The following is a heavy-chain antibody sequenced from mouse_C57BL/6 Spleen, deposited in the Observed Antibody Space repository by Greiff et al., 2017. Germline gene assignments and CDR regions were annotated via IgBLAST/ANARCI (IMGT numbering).Heavy chain of an antibody. V-gene: IGHV1-53*01. CDR3: AREDGNCPAWFAY. J-gene: IGHJ3*01. D-gene: IGHD2-1*01. CDR2: INPSNGGT. CDR1: GYTFTSYW. Sequence: VQLQQPGTELVKPGASVKLSCKASGYTFTSYWMHWVKQRPGQGLEWIGNINPSNGGTNYNEKFKSKATLTVDKSSSTAYMQLSSLTSEDSAVYYCAREDGNCPAWFAYWGQGTLVTVSA.